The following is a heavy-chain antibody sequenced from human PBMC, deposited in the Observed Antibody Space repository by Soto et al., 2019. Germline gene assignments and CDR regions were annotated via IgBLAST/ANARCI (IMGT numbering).Heavy chain of an antibody. CDR2: ISGSGGST. CDR1: GFTFSSYA. Sequence: EVQLLESGGGLVQPGGSLRLSCAASGFTFSSYAMSWVRQAPGKGLEWVSAISGSGGSTYYADSVKGRFTISRDNSKNTLYLQMNSLRAEDTAVYYCAKFRSGIQLSSAYYFDYWGQGTLVTVSS. D-gene: IGHD5-18*01. CDR3: AKFRSGIQLSSAYYFDY. V-gene: IGHV3-23*01. J-gene: IGHJ4*02.